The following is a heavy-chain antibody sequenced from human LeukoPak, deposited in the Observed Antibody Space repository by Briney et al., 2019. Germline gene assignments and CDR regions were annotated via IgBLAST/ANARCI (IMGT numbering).Heavy chain of an antibody. D-gene: IGHD3-10*01. V-gene: IGHV4-61*02. CDR1: GGSISGSSYY. Sequence: SQTLSLTCRVPGGSISGSSYYCNWIRQPAGKGLEWIGRMYTSGARNYSPSLKSRVTTSVDTSKNEFSLKLNSVTAADTAVYYCAKDDPTTVGEAFDVWGQGTMVTVSS. CDR2: MYTSGAR. J-gene: IGHJ3*01. CDR3: AKDDPTTVGEAFDV.